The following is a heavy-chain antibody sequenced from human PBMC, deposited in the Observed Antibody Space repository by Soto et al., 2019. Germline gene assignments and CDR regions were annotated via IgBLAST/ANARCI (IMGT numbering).Heavy chain of an antibody. J-gene: IGHJ6*02. D-gene: IGHD2-15*01. CDR2: ISGSGGST. Sequence: VQLLESGGGLVQPGGSLRLSCAASGFTFSSYAMSWVRQAPGKGLEWVSAISGSGGSTYYADSVKGRFAISRDNSGNTLYLQMNRLRAEEAAVDYCAKDPREIVPMDEWGQGATVIVSS. CDR1: GFTFSSYA. CDR3: AKDPREIVPMDE. V-gene: IGHV3-23*01.